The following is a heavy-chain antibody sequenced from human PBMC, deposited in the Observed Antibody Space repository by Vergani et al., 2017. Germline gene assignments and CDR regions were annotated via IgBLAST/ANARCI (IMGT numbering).Heavy chain of an antibody. CDR3: ASLAALYDYYMDV. CDR2: ISSSSSYI. J-gene: IGHJ6*03. Sequence: EVQLVESGGGLVTPGGSLRLSCAASGFTFNSYNMHWVRRAPGKGLECVSSISSSSSYIYYSDSVKRRFTIHRDNAKNSLSLQMNSLRAEDTAVYYCASLAALYDYYMDVWGKGTTVTVSS. V-gene: IGHV3-21*01. D-gene: IGHD2-15*01. CDR1: GFTFNSYN.